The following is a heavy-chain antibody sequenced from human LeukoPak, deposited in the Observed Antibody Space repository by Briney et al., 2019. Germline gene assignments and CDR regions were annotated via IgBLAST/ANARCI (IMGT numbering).Heavy chain of an antibody. CDR1: GYTFTTNA. Sequence: EASVKVSCKASGYTFTTNAMNWVRQAPGQGLEWMGRIIPILGIANYAQKFQGRVTITADKSTSTAYMELSSLRSEDTAVYYCARNSPGSVGELLRGHFDYWGQGTLVTVSS. CDR2: IIPILGIA. V-gene: IGHV1-69*04. J-gene: IGHJ4*02. D-gene: IGHD3-10*01. CDR3: ARNSPGSVGELLRGHFDY.